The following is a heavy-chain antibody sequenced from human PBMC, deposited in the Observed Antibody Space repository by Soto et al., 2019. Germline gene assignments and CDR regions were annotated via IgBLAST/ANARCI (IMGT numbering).Heavy chain of an antibody. D-gene: IGHD1-26*01. CDR3: ARYTELDGHFDY. J-gene: IGHJ4*02. Sequence: SETLSLTCAVYGGSFSGYYWSWIRQPPGKGLEWIGEINHSGSTNYNPSLKSRVTISVDTSKNQFSLKLSSVTAADTAVYYCARYTELDGHFDYWGQGTLVTVSS. CDR1: GGSFSGYY. CDR2: INHSGST. V-gene: IGHV4-34*01.